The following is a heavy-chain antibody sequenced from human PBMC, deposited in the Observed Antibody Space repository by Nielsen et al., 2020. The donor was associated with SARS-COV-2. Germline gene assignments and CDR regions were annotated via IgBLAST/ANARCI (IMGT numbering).Heavy chain of an antibody. CDR2: IWYDGSNK. CDR1: GFTFSSYG. J-gene: IGHJ6*02. V-gene: IGHV3-33*01. D-gene: IGHD3-10*01. Sequence: GESLKISCAASGFTFSSYGMHWVRQAPGKGLEWVAVIWYDGSNKYYADSVKGRFTISRDNSKHTLYLQMNSLRAEDTAVYYCARSTIKWFGELFPLDVWGQGTTVTVSS. CDR3: ARSTIKWFGELFPLDV.